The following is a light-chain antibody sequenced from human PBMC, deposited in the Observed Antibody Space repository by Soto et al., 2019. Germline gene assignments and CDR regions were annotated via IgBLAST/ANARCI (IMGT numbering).Light chain of an antibody. J-gene: IGLJ1*01. CDR3: CSYAGSSTSYV. Sequence: QTEPPSASVSLGHPRIIYCTGSSSDVGGYNYVSWYQQHPGKAPKLVIYEVRKRPSGVPDRFSGSKSGNTASLTISGLQAEDEADYYCCSYAGSSTSYVFGTGTKVTVL. V-gene: IGLV2-8*01. CDR1: SSDVGGYNY. CDR2: EVR.